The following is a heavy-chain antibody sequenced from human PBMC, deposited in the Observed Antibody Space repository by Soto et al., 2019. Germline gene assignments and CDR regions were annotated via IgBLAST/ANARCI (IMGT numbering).Heavy chain of an antibody. CDR3: ARDDYRLQLGENYYYVLDV. D-gene: IGHD4-4*01. Sequence: QVQLVQSGAEMKEPGSSVKVSCKTSGGTFSSSAISWLRQAPGQGLEWMGGIIPLFRTPDYAQKFQGRVTIAADESTSTAYMELSSLRSEDTAVYYVARDDYRLQLGENYYYVLDVWGQGTTITVSS. J-gene: IGHJ6*02. CDR1: GGTFSSSA. CDR2: IIPLFRTP. V-gene: IGHV1-69*12.